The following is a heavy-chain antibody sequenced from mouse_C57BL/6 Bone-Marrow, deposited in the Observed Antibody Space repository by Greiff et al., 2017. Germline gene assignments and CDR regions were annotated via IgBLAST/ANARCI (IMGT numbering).Heavy chain of an antibody. Sequence: QVQLQQPGAELVRPGSSVKLSCKASGYTFTSYWMHWVKQRPIQGLEWIGNIDPSDSETHYNQKFKDKATLTVDKSSSTAYMQLSSLTSEDSAVYYCARMTAHWYCDVWGTGTTVTVSS. CDR1: GYTFTSYW. V-gene: IGHV1-52*01. CDR3: ARMTAHWYCDV. D-gene: IGHD2-13*01. CDR2: IDPSDSET. J-gene: IGHJ1*03.